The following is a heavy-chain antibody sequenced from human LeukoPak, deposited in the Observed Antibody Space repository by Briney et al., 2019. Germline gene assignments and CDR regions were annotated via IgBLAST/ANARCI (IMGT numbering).Heavy chain of an antibody. J-gene: IGHJ4*02. CDR3: ATGSYYYGSGSYYPD. CDR1: GYTFTGYY. D-gene: IGHD3-10*01. V-gene: IGHV1-2*02. CDR2: INPNSGGT. Sequence: GASVKVSCKASGYTFTGYYMHWVRQAPGQGLEWMGWINPNSGGTNYAQRLQGRGTMTRDTSISTAYMELSRLRSDDTAVYYCATGSYYYGSGSYYPDWGQGTLVTVSS.